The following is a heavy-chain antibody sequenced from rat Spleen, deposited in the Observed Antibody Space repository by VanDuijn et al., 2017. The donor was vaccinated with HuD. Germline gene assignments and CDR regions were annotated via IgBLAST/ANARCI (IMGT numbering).Heavy chain of an antibody. CDR3: AKDKDGGFVMDA. CDR1: GFTFSNYW. D-gene: IGHD1-11*01. V-gene: IGHV5-58*01. CDR2: INTDGGST. Sequence: EVQLVETGGGLVQPGRSLKLSCVASGFTFSNYWMYWIRQAPGKGLEWISSINTDGGSTYYLDSVKGRFTISRDNAENTVYLQMNSLRSEDTATYYCAKDKDGGFVMDAWGQGASVTVS. J-gene: IGHJ4*01.